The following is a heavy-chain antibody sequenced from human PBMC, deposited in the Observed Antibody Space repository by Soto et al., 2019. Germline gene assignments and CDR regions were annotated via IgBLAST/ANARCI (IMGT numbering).Heavy chain of an antibody. D-gene: IGHD3-3*01. Sequence: GGSLRLSCEGSGFTLSDHYIDWVRQASGKGLEWVGRIRSKANSYATAYAASVKGRFTISRDDSKNTAYLQMNSLKTEDTAVYYCTRQKYYDFWSGYYREYYYYGMDVWGQGTTVTVSS. V-gene: IGHV3-73*01. J-gene: IGHJ6*02. CDR1: GFTLSDHY. CDR2: IRSKANSYAT. CDR3: TRQKYYDFWSGYYREYYYYGMDV.